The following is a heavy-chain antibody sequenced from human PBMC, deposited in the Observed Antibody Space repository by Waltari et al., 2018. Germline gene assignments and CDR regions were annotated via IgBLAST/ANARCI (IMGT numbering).Heavy chain of an antibody. J-gene: IGHJ6*03. Sequence: QVQLEQSGAEVKKPGASVKVSCKASGYTFTSYGISWVRQAPGPGLEWMGWISAYNGNTNYAQKLQGRVTMTTDTSTSTAYMELRSLRSDDTAVYYCARGAYYYDSSGPNYYYYYMDVWGKGTTVTISS. CDR2: ISAYNGNT. CDR3: ARGAYYYDSSGPNYYYYYMDV. V-gene: IGHV1-18*01. D-gene: IGHD3-22*01. CDR1: GYTFTSYG.